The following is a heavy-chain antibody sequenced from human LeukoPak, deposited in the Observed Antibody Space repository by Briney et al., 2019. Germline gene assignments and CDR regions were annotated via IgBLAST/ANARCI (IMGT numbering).Heavy chain of an antibody. CDR2: IYNSGNT. CDR1: GGSISSYY. Sequence: PSETLSLTCTVSGGSISSYYWSWIRQPPGKGLEWIGYIYNSGNTNYNPSLKSRVTISIDTSKNQFPLRLSSVTAADTAVYYCARIGIVVVTPYFEYWGQGTLVTVSS. CDR3: ARIGIVVVTPYFEY. V-gene: IGHV4-59*01. D-gene: IGHD2-21*02. J-gene: IGHJ4*02.